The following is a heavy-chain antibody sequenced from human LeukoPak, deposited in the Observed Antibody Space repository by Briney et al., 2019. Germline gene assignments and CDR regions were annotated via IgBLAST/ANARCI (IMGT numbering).Heavy chain of an antibody. CDR3: ARDGYSYGYGTSFDY. CDR2: IKQDGSEK. Sequence: SSETLSLTCTVSGGSISSYYWSWVRQAPGKGLEWVANIKQDGSEKYYVDSVKGRFTISRDNAKNSLYLQMNSLRAEDTAVYYCARDGYSYGYGTSFDYWGQGTLVTVSS. V-gene: IGHV3-7*01. J-gene: IGHJ4*02. D-gene: IGHD5-18*01. CDR1: GGSISSYY.